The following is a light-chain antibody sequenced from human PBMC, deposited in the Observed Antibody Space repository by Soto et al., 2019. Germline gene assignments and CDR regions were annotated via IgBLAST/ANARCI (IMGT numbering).Light chain of an antibody. J-gene: IGKJ4*01. CDR3: QQYASSPLT. CDR2: GAS. Sequence: EIVFTQSPGTLSLSPWERATLSCRASQSVSSSYLAWYQQKRGQAPRLLIFGASSRATGIPDRFSGSGSGTDFTLTSSRLEPEDFAVYYCQQYASSPLTFGGGTKVDIK. V-gene: IGKV3-20*01. CDR1: QSVSSSY.